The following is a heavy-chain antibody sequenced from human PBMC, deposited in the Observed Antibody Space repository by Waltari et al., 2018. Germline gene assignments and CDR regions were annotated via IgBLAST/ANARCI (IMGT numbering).Heavy chain of an antibody. Sequence: QVQLVQSGAEVKKPGSSVKVSCKASGGTFSSYAISWVRQAPGPGLEWMGRIIPILGIANYAQKFQGRVTITADKSTSTAYMELSSLRSEDTAVYYCATSLGYCSSTSCYVGWFDPWGQGTLVTVSS. CDR3: ATSLGYCSSTSCYVGWFDP. CDR2: IIPILGIA. J-gene: IGHJ5*02. D-gene: IGHD2-2*03. V-gene: IGHV1-69*04. CDR1: GGTFSSYA.